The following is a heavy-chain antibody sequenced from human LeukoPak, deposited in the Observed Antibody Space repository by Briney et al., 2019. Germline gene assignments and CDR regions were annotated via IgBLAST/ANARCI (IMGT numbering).Heavy chain of an antibody. D-gene: IGHD1-14*01. CDR2: ISYSGST. J-gene: IGHJ6*02. CDR3: ASHANRVNYYGMDV. Sequence: SETLSLTCTVSGVSISTYYWSWIRQPPGKGLEWIGYISYSGSTNYNPSLKSRVTISVDTSKNHFYLKLSSVTAADTAVYYCASHANRVNYYGMDVWGQGTTVTVSS. V-gene: IGHV4-59*08. CDR1: GVSISTYY.